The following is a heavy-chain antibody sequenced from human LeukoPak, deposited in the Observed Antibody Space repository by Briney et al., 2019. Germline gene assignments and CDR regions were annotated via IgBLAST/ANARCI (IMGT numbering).Heavy chain of an antibody. V-gene: IGHV3-23*01. Sequence: QSGGSLRLSCAASGFTFSSYAMSWVRQAPGKGLEWVSAISGSGGSTYYADSVKGRFTISRDNSKNTLYLQMNNLRAEDTAVYYCAKDGSGSYAGWTDAFDIWGQGTMVTVSS. J-gene: IGHJ3*02. CDR3: AKDGSGSYAGWTDAFDI. CDR2: ISGSGGST. D-gene: IGHD1-26*01. CDR1: GFTFSSYA.